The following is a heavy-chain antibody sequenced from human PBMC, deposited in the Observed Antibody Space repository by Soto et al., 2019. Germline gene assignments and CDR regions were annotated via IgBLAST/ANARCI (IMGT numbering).Heavy chain of an antibody. D-gene: IGHD2-15*01. CDR3: TTGSVEGV. CDR2: IKTKAEGGAT. V-gene: IGHV3-15*07. Sequence: EVQLVESGGGLVKPGGPLRLSFAPSDLTFTNAGMIWVRQAPGKGLEWVGRIKTKAEGGATDYAAPLKGRFTISRDDSRNTLFLQMNSLKTEDTAVYYCTTGSVEGVWGQGATVTVSS. CDR1: DLTFTNAG. J-gene: IGHJ6*02.